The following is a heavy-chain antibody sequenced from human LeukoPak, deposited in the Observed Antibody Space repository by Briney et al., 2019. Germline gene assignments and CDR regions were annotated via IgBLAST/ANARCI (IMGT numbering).Heavy chain of an antibody. CDR2: IRQDGSEK. CDR3: ARDYWWNYDY. Sequence: PGGSLRLSCAASGFTFSSYWMSWVRQAPGKGLEWVANIRQDGSEKYYVGSVKGRFTISRDNAKNSMYLQMNSLRVEDTAVYYCARDYWWNYDYWGQGTLVTVSS. D-gene: IGHD1-7*01. CDR1: GFTFSSYW. V-gene: IGHV3-7*01. J-gene: IGHJ4*02.